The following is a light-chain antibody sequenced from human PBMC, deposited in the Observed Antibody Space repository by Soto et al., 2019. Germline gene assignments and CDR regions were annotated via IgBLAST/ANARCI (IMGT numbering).Light chain of an antibody. CDR3: QQYYSART. Sequence: DIVMTQSPDSLAVSLGERATINCKSSQSVLHSSNNKNYLAWYQQKPGQPPKLLIYWASTRESGVPDRFSGSGSGTDFTLTISSLQAVDVAVYYCQQYYSARTFGQGTKLEIK. J-gene: IGKJ2*02. V-gene: IGKV4-1*01. CDR2: WAS. CDR1: QSVLHSSNNKNY.